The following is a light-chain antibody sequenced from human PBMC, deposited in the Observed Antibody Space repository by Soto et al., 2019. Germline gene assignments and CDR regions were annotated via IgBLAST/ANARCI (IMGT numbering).Light chain of an antibody. V-gene: IGKV3-20*01. CDR1: QSLSSGY. CDR2: RTS. Sequence: ERVTLSCRASQSLSSGYLAWYQQKPGQAPRLLMFRTSSRATGFPARFSGSGSGTEFNLTISSLLSADFGVRDCRQVSAWLRNSFGDGTILDIK. J-gene: IGKJ2*03. CDR3: RQVSAWLRNS.